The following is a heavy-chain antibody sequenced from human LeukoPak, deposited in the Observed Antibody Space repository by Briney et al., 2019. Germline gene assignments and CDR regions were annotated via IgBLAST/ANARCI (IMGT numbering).Heavy chain of an antibody. CDR1: GDSVSSKSAA. D-gene: IGHD3-9*01. Sequence: SQTLSLTCAISGDSVSSKSAAWNWIRQSPSRGLEWLGRTYYMSKWYNDYAASVKSRISINPDTSKNQFSLQLNSVTPEDTAVYYCARQESPFDLLQRFDYWGQGTLVTVSS. J-gene: IGHJ4*02. V-gene: IGHV6-1*01. CDR2: TYYMSKWYN. CDR3: ARQESPFDLLQRFDY.